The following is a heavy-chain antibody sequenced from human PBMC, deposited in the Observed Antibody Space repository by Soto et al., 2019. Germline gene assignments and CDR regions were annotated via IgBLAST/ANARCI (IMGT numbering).Heavy chain of an antibody. V-gene: IGHV1-69*02. J-gene: IGHJ4*02. CDR1: ADTFNRYT. D-gene: IGHD2-8*01. Sequence: QVHLVQSGAEVKKPGSSVNVACKASADTFNRYTISWVRQAPGQGLEWMGRIIPMSPMPIYAQKFRGRVTFTADTSTTSVYMELSSLTSDDTAVYYCARGEGGNGIWYTLWGQGTLVTVSS. CDR3: ARGEGGNGIWYTL. CDR2: IIPMSPMP.